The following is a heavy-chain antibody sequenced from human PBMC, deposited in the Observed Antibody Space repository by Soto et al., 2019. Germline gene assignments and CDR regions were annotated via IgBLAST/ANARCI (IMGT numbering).Heavy chain of an antibody. J-gene: IGHJ5*02. D-gene: IGHD3-10*01. CDR2: INSDGSST. V-gene: IGHV3-74*01. CDR3: ATSPIGEDWFDP. Sequence: GGSLRLSCAASGFTFSSYWMHWVRQAPGKGLVWVSRINSDGSSTSYADSVKGRFTISRDNAKNTLYLQMNSLRAEYTAVYYCATSPIGEDWFDPWGQGTLVTVSS. CDR1: GFTFSSYW.